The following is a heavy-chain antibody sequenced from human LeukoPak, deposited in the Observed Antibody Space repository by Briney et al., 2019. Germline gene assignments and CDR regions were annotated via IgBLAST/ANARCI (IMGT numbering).Heavy chain of an antibody. Sequence: ASVKVSCKASGYTFTGYYMHWVRQAPGQGLEWMGWINPNSGGTNYAQKFQGRVTTTRDTSISTAHMELSRLRSDDTAVYYCARPDSSGYYSIDIWGQGTMVTVSS. D-gene: IGHD3-22*01. V-gene: IGHV1-2*02. J-gene: IGHJ3*02. CDR3: ARPDSSGYYSIDI. CDR2: INPNSGGT. CDR1: GYTFTGYY.